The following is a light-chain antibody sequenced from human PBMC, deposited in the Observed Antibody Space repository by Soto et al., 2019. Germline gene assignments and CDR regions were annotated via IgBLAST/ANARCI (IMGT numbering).Light chain of an antibody. CDR2: GAS. Sequence: ERVLPKPPGTQPFSPLERATLSCVASQSVSSNYLAWYQHKPGQAPRLLIYGASTRATGIPDRFSGSGSGTDFTLTISRLEPEDSAVYYCQQYGTSEIIFGQGTRLEIK. CDR3: QQYGTSEII. CDR1: QSVSSNY. V-gene: IGKV3-20*01. J-gene: IGKJ5*01.